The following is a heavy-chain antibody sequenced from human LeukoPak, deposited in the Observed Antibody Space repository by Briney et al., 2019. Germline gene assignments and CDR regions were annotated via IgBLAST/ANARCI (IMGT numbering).Heavy chain of an antibody. D-gene: IGHD3-22*01. CDR2: IYYSGST. Sequence: SETLSLTCTVSGGSISSYYWSWIRQPPGKGLEWIGYIYYSGSTNYNPSLKSRVTISVDTSKNQFSLKLSSVTAADTAVYYCARVIDSSGYGPYYYYGMDVWGQGTTVTVSS. CDR3: ARVIDSSGYGPYYYYGMDV. CDR1: GGSISSYY. V-gene: IGHV4-59*01. J-gene: IGHJ6*02.